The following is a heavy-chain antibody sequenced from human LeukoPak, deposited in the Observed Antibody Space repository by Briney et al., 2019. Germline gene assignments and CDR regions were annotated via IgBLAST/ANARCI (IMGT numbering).Heavy chain of an antibody. J-gene: IGHJ5*02. CDR2: IWYDGSNQ. Sequence: PGGSLRLSCAASGFTFSRHGMHWVRQAPGKGLEWVAVIWYDGSNQYYGDSVKGRFTISRDNSKNTLYLQMNSLRAEDTAVYYCARDRTNWFDPWGQGTLVTVSS. CDR3: ARDRTNWFDP. CDR1: GFTFSRHG. V-gene: IGHV3-33*01.